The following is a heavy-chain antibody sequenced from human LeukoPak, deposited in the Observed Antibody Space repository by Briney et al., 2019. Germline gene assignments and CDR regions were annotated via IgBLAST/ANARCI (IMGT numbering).Heavy chain of an antibody. CDR2: IHTSRNT. D-gene: IGHD6-13*01. CDR1: GASINSGSHY. CDR3: ARQGSSWVPGYYFDY. Sequence: PSETLSLTCTVSGASINSGSHYWSWIRLPAGKGLEWIGRIHTSRNTNYNPSLKSRVTISLDAAKNQFSLKLSSVTAADTAVYYCARQGSSWVPGYYFDYWGQGTLVTVSS. V-gene: IGHV4-61*02. J-gene: IGHJ4*02.